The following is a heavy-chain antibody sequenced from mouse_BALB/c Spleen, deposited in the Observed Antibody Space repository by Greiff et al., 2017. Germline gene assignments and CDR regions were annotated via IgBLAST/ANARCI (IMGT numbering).Heavy chain of an antibody. Sequence: VKLMESGAELAKPGASVKMSCKASGYTFTSYWMHWVKQRPGQGLEWIGYINPSTGYTEYNQKFKDKATLTADKSSSTAYMQLSSLTSEDSAVYYCARSGYAMDYWGQGTSVTVSS. J-gene: IGHJ4*01. CDR1: GYTFTSYW. V-gene: IGHV1-7*01. CDR3: ARSGYAMDY. CDR2: INPSTGYT.